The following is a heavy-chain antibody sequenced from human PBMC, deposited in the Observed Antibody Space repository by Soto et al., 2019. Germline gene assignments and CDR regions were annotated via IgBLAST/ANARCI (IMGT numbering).Heavy chain of an antibody. CDR1: GGSISSYY. Sequence: KXSETLSLTCTVSGGSISSYYLSWIRQPPGKGLEWIGYIYYSGSTNYNPSLKSRVTISVDTSNNQVSLQLKSVTPDDTAVYYCARLIGNSWLDSWGQGTLVTVSS. J-gene: IGHJ5*01. CDR3: ARLIGNSWLDS. D-gene: IGHD1-26*01. V-gene: IGHV4-59*08. CDR2: IYYSGST.